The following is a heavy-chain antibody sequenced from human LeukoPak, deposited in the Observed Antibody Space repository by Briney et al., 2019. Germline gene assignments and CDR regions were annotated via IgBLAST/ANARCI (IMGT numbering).Heavy chain of an antibody. V-gene: IGHV1-69*01. J-gene: IGHJ6*04. D-gene: IGHD5-18*01. CDR1: GGTFTSYA. CDR3: ARSPLQPPYYYGMDV. CDR2: IIPIFGTA. Sequence: SVKVSCTASGGTFTSYAISWVRQAPGQGLEWMGGIIPIFGTANYAQKFQGRVTITADESTSTAYMELSSLRSEDTAVYYCARSPLQPPYYYGMDVWGKGTTVSVSS.